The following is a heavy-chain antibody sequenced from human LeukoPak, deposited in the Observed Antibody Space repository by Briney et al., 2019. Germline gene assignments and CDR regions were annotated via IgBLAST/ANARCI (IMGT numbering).Heavy chain of an antibody. D-gene: IGHD5-12*01. CDR3: ARRPVVATICGDAFDI. V-gene: IGHV3-33*01. J-gene: IGHJ3*02. CDR1: GFTFSSYG. CDR2: IWYDGSNK. Sequence: GGSLRLSCAASGFTFSSYGMHWVRQAPGKGLEWVAVIWYDGSNKYYADSVKGRFTISRDNSKNTLYLQMNSLRAEDTAVYYCARRPVVATICGDAFDIWGQGTMVTVSS.